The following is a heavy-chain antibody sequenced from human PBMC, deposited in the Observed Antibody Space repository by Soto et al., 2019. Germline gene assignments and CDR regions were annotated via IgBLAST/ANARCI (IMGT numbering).Heavy chain of an antibody. CDR2: IYYSGST. J-gene: IGHJ4*02. Sequence: SETLSLTCTVSGGSISSYYWSWIRQPPGKGLEWIGYIYYSGSTNYNPSLKSRVTISVDTSKNQFSLKLSSVTAADTAVYYCARSGRYGSSSKSFDYWGQGTLVTVSS. V-gene: IGHV4-59*01. CDR1: GGSISSYY. CDR3: ARSGRYGSSSKSFDY. D-gene: IGHD6-6*01.